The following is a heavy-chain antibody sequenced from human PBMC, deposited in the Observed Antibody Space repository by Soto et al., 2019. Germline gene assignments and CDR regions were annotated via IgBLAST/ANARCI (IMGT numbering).Heavy chain of an antibody. CDR1: GFTFSSYF. CDR3: ARKDSLDY. CDR2: ISGGSSYI. J-gene: IGHJ4*02. D-gene: IGHD2-15*01. Sequence: PGGSLRLSCAASGFTFSSYFMNWVRQAPGKGLQWVPSISGGSSYIYYADSVRGRFTISRDNAKNSLYLQMTSLTAEDTAVYYCARKDSLDYWGQGILVTVSS. V-gene: IGHV3-21*01.